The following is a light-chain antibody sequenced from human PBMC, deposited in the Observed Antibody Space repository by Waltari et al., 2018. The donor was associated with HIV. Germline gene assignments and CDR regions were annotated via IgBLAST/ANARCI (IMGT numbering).Light chain of an antibody. CDR1: SSDVGSYNL. V-gene: IGLV2-23*02. CDR2: EVS. Sequence: SALTQPASVSGSPGQSITISCPGTSSDVGSYNLVSWYQQPPGKAPKLMIYEVSKRPSGVSNRFSGSKSGNTASLTISGLQAEDEADYYCCSYAGSSTSVVFGGGTKLTVL. J-gene: IGLJ2*01. CDR3: CSYAGSSTSVV.